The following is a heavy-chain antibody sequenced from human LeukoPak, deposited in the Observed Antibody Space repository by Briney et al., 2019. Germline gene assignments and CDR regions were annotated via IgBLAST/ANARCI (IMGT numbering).Heavy chain of an antibody. J-gene: IGHJ4*02. CDR3: ARGIGYTIVY. D-gene: IGHD3-3*01. V-gene: IGHV1-3*02. CDR1: GYTFTSYA. CDR2: SAADNGNT. Sequence: ASVKVSCKASGYTFTSYAVHWLRQAPGQRPEWMGWSAADNGNTKYSQDFQGRVSITRGTSASTAYMELSSLRSDDMAVYYCARGIGYTIVYWGQGTLVTVSS.